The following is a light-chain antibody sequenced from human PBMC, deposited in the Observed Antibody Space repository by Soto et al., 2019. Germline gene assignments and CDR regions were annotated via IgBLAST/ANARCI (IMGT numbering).Light chain of an antibody. CDR1: SSDVGGYNY. Sequence: QSALTQPRSVSGSPGQSVTISCTGTSSDVGGYNYVSWYQQHPDKAPELMIYDVSKRPSGVPDRFSGSKSGNTASLTISGLQADDEADYYCCSYAGSYTFVFGTGTKVTVL. V-gene: IGLV2-11*01. CDR2: DVS. CDR3: CSYAGSYTFV. J-gene: IGLJ1*01.